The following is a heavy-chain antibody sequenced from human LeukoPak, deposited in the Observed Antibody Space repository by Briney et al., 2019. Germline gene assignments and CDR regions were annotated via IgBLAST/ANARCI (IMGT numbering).Heavy chain of an antibody. CDR1: GFTFRTYW. Sequence: GGSLGLSCAASGFTFRTYWMHWVRNAPGKGLVWVSRINTDGRSTSYADSVRGRFTISRDNSKNALYLQMNSLRVEDTAVYYCAIDPNWGTHSWGQGVLVTVSS. D-gene: IGHD7-27*01. CDR3: AIDPNWGTHS. V-gene: IGHV3-74*01. J-gene: IGHJ4*02. CDR2: INTDGRST.